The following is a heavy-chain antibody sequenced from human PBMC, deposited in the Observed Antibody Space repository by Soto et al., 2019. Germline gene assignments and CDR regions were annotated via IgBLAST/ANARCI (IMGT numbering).Heavy chain of an antibody. D-gene: IGHD3-10*01. J-gene: IGHJ5*02. CDR3: ARDPGRREFDP. CDR1: SGSISTTNW. V-gene: IGHV4-4*02. CDR2: IYHSGST. Sequence: QVQLQESGPGLVKPSWTLSLTCAVSSGSISTTNWWSWVRQPPGKGLEWIGEIYHSGSTNYNPSLKSRVTISVEKSKTQFSLKLTSVTAADTAVYYCARDPGRREFDPWGQGTLVTVSS.